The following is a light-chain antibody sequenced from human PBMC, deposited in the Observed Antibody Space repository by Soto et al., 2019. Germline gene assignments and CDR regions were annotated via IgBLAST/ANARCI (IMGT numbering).Light chain of an antibody. J-gene: IGKJ4*01. CDR2: AAS. CDR3: QQYRNWPPLT. V-gene: IGKV3-15*01. CDR1: QSVWRA. Sequence: IVMTQSPATLSVSPWEPATLSCRASQSVWRAVAGYQHKPGQSPRHLIVAASIRATGVPGRFSGGGSGTEFTLPISSLQSEDFAVYYCQQYRNWPPLTFGGGTTVEIK.